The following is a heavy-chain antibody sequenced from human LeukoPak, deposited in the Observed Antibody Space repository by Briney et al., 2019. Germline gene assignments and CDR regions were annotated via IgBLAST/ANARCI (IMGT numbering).Heavy chain of an antibody. Sequence: GGSLRLSCAASGFTFRSYGMSWVRQAPGKGLEWVGRIKSKTDGGTTDYAAPVKGRFTISRDDSKNTLYLQMNSLKTEDTAVYYCTTEPIVGADGGGYWGQGTLVTVSS. CDR2: IKSKTDGGTT. V-gene: IGHV3-15*01. CDR1: GFTFRSYG. CDR3: TTEPIVGADGGGY. D-gene: IGHD1-26*01. J-gene: IGHJ4*02.